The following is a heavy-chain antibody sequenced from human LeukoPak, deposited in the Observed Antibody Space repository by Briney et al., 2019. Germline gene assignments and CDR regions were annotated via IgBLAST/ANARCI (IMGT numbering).Heavy chain of an antibody. Sequence: GGSLRLSCAASGFTVSSNYMSWVRQAPGKGLEWVSVIYSGGSTYYADSVKGRFTIPRDNSKNTLYLQMNSLRAEDTAVYYCARDRMVVAATGRSDYYGTDVWGQGTTVTVSS. J-gene: IGHJ6*02. D-gene: IGHD2-15*01. V-gene: IGHV3-66*01. CDR2: IYSGGST. CDR1: GFTVSSNY. CDR3: ARDRMVVAATGRSDYYGTDV.